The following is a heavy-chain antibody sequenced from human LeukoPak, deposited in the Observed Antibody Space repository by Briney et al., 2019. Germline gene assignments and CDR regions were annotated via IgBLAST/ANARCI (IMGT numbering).Heavy chain of an antibody. J-gene: IGHJ4*02. CDR2: INSGGGDT. Sequence: GGSLRLSCAASGFTFSNYAMTWVRQAPGTGLEWVSTINSGGGDTYYADSVKGRFSISRDNSKNTLYLQMNSLRAEDTAVYYCARVATVTTPDFDYWGQGTLVTVSS. D-gene: IGHD4-17*01. CDR3: ARVATVTTPDFDY. CDR1: GFTFSNYA. V-gene: IGHV3-23*01.